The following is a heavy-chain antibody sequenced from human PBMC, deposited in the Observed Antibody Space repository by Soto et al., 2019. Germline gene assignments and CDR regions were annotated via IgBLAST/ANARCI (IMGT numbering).Heavy chain of an antibody. Sequence: GGSLRLSCAASGFTFSSYSMNWFRQAPGKGLEWVSYISSSSSTIYYADSVKGRFTISRDNSKNTLYLQMNSLRAEDTAVYYCAKDGQVEPTTVVTNRFDYWGQGTLVTVSS. D-gene: IGHD4-17*01. CDR3: AKDGQVEPTTVVTNRFDY. J-gene: IGHJ4*02. V-gene: IGHV3-48*01. CDR1: GFTFSSYS. CDR2: ISSSSSTI.